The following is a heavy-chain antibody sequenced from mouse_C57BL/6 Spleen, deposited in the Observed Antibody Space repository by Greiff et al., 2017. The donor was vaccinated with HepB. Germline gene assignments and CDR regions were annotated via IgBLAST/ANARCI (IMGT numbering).Heavy chain of an antibody. D-gene: IGHD3-2*02. CDR2: IYPYNGVS. J-gene: IGHJ3*01. CDR3: ARRETAQAREWFAY. V-gene: IGHV1-31*01. Sequence: VQLKESGPELVKPGASVKISCKASGYSFTGYYMHWVKQSHGNILDWIGYIYPYNGVSSYNQKFKGKATLTVDKSSSTAYMELRSLTSEDSAVYYCARRETAQAREWFAYWGQGTLVTVSA. CDR1: GYSFTGYY.